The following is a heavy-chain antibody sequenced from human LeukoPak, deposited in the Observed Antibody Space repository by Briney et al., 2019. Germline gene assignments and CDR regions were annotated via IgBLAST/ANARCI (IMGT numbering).Heavy chain of an antibody. D-gene: IGHD5-18*01. CDR1: GGSISSYY. J-gene: IGHJ4*02. CDR2: IYYSGST. V-gene: IGHV4-30-4*01. Sequence: KPSETLSLTCTVSGGSISSYYWSWIRQPPGKGLEWIGYIYYSGSTYYNPSLKSRVTISVDTSKNQFSLKLSSVTAADTAVYYCARVEYSYGYPTKNWGQGTLVTVSS. CDR3: ARVEYSYGYPTKN.